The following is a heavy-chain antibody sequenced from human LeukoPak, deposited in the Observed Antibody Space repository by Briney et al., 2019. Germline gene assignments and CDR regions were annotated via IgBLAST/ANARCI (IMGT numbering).Heavy chain of an antibody. V-gene: IGHV4-39*07. J-gene: IGHJ5*02. D-gene: IGHD6-6*01. CDR1: GGSISSSSYY. Sequence: SETLSLTCTVSGGSISSSSYYWGWIRQPPGKGLEWIGSIYYSGSTYYNPSLKSRVTISVDTSKNQFSLNLNSVTAADTAVYYCARVLLGYSSSSRAPYNWFDPWGQGTLVTVSS. CDR3: ARVLLGYSSSSRAPYNWFDP. CDR2: IYYSGST.